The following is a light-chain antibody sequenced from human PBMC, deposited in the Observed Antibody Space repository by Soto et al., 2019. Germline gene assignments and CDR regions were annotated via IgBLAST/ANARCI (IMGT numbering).Light chain of an antibody. Sequence: EIGVTQSPATLSLYTGERATLSFRASQSVSSYLAWYQQKPGQAPRLLIYDASNRATGIPARFSGSGSGTDFSLTISRLEPEDFAVYYCHQYDTPPRTFAQGGMV. J-gene: IGKJ1*01. CDR1: QSVSSY. V-gene: IGKV3-11*01. CDR2: DAS. CDR3: HQYDTPPRT.